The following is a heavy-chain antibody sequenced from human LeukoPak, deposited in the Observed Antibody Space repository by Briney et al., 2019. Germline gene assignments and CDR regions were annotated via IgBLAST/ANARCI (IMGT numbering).Heavy chain of an antibody. Sequence: GGSLRLSCAASGFTFSSYAMHWVRQAPGKGLEWVAVISYDGSNKYYADSVKGRFTISRDNFKNTLYLQMNSLRAEDTAVYYCAREAGGGYYYDSSGYYDYFDYWGQGTLVTVSS. J-gene: IGHJ4*02. D-gene: IGHD3-22*01. V-gene: IGHV3-30*01. CDR2: ISYDGSNK. CDR3: AREAGGGYYYDSSGYYDYFDY. CDR1: GFTFSSYA.